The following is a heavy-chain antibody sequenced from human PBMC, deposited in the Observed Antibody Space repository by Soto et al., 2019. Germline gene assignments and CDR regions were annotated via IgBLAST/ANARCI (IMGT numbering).Heavy chain of an antibody. CDR3: ARDYYDSRGYSDY. CDR1: GFTFSSYW. CDR2: IKQDGSEK. V-gene: IGHV3-7*03. Sequence: GGSLRLSCAASGFTFSSYWMSWVRQAPGKGLEWVANIKQDGSEKYYVDSVKGRFTISKDNAKNSLYLQMNSLRAEDTAVYYCARDYYDSRGYSDYWGQGTPVTVSS. J-gene: IGHJ4*02. D-gene: IGHD3-22*01.